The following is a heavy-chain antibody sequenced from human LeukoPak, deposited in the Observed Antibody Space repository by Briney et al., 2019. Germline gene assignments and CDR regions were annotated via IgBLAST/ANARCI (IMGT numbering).Heavy chain of an antibody. J-gene: IGHJ6*02. V-gene: IGHV3-30*02. CDR3: AKDGGSRIYYYYYGMDV. Sequence: GGSLRLSCAASGFTFSSYGMHWVRQAPGKGLNWVAFIRYDGSNKYYADSVKGRFTISRDNSKNTLYLQMNSLRAEDTAVYYCAKDGGSRIYYYYYGMDVWGQGTTVTVSS. CDR2: IRYDGSNK. D-gene: IGHD2-2*01. CDR1: GFTFSSYG.